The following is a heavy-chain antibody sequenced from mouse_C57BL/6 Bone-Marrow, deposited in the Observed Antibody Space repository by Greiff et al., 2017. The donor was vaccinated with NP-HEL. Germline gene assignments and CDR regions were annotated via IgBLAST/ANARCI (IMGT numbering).Heavy chain of an antibody. CDR1: GFSLTSYG. D-gene: IGHD1-1*01. Sequence: VQLQQSGPGLVAPSQSLSITCTVSGFSLTSYGVSWVRQPPGKGLEWLGVIWGDGSTNYHSALISRLSLSKDNSKSQVFLKLNSLQTDDTATYYCAKLNYYGSRKAWFAYWGQGTLVTVSA. J-gene: IGHJ3*01. CDR3: AKLNYYGSRKAWFAY. V-gene: IGHV2-3*01. CDR2: IWGDGST.